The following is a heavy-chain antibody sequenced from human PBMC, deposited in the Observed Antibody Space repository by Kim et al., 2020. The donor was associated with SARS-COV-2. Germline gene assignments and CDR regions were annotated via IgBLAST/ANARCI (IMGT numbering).Heavy chain of an antibody. V-gene: IGHV1-46*01. CDR3: ARMGGFSSSPR. J-gene: IGHJ4*02. CDR1: GYTFTSYY. CDR2: IDPSGGST. D-gene: IGHD6-13*01. Sequence: ASVKVSCKVSGYTFTSYYLHWVRQAPGQGPEWVGRIDPSGGSTSYAQKFQGRVTMTTDTSTSTVYMELSSLRSDDTAVYYCARMGGFSSSPRWGQGTLVT.